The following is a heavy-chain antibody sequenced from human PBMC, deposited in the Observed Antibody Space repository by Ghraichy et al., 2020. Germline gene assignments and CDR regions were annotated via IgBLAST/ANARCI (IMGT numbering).Heavy chain of an antibody. Sequence: SCVTAGVTFSRYAVTSYLQAPVKGLEWVSAISGSGTLTHYADAVKGRFTISRDNSKNTVYLQMNNLRVEDTAIYYCAKEKKSGVASADYWGQGTPVTVFS. J-gene: IGHJ4*02. CDR2: ISGSGTLT. D-gene: IGHD3-3*01. V-gene: IGHV3-23*01. CDR3: AKEKKSGVASADY. CDR1: GVTFSRYA.